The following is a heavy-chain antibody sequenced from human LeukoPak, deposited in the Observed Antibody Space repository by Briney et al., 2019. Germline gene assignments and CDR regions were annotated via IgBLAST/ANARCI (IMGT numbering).Heavy chain of an antibody. CDR2: ISSSSSYI. V-gene: IGHV3-21*01. D-gene: IGHD3-10*01. Sequence: GGSLRLSCAASEFTFSSYSMNWVRQAPGKGLEWVSSISSSSSYIYYADSVKGRFTISRDNAKNSLYLQMNSLRAEDTAVYYCARDRGVPGPFDYWGQGTLVTVSS. CDR3: ARDRGVPGPFDY. CDR1: EFTFSSYS. J-gene: IGHJ4*02.